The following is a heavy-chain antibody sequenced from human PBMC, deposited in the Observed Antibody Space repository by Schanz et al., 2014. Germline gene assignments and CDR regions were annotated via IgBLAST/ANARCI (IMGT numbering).Heavy chain of an antibody. CDR1: GFTFISYD. J-gene: IGHJ3*02. D-gene: IGHD3-10*01. V-gene: IGHV3-33*01. Sequence: QAQLVESGGGVVQPGRSLRLSCVASGFTFISYDIHWVRQAPGKGLEWVAVIRYDGRNKNFVESVKGRFTISRDNSNNTVYLQMNTQRAEDTAVYYCARGIITMVRGGDVGAFDIWGQGTMVTVSS. CDR2: IRYDGRNK. CDR3: ARGIITMVRGGDVGAFDI.